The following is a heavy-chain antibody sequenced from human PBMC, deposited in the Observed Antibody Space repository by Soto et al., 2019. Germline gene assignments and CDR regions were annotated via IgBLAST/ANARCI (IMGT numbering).Heavy chain of an antibody. V-gene: IGHV6-1*01. J-gene: IGHJ6*02. CDR1: GDSVSSNSAA. CDR3: ASTIAVAGGSTYYYYGMDV. D-gene: IGHD6-19*01. CDR2: TYYRSKWYN. Sequence: SQTLSLTCAISGDSVSSNSAAWNWIRQSPSRGLEWLGRTYYRSKWYNDYAVSVKSRITINPDTSKNQFSLQLNSVTTEDTAVYYCASTIAVAGGSTYYYYGMDVWGQGTTVTVSS.